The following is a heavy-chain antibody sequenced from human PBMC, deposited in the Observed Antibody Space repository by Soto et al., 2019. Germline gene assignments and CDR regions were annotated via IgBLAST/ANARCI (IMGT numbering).Heavy chain of an antibody. CDR3: AKEVAAAGNYYYYGMDV. J-gene: IGHJ6*01. V-gene: IGHV3-30*18. Sequence: QVQLVESGGGVVQPGRSLRLSCAASGFTFSSYGMHWVRQAPGKGLEWVAVISYDGSNKYYADSVKGRFTISRDNSKNTLYLQMNSLRAEDTAVYYCAKEVAAAGNYYYYGMDVW. CDR1: GFTFSSYG. CDR2: ISYDGSNK. D-gene: IGHD6-13*01.